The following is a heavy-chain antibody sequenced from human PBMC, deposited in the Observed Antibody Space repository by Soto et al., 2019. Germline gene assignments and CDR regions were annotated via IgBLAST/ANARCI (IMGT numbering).Heavy chain of an antibody. V-gene: IGHV1-8*01. CDR1: GYTFTSYD. J-gene: IGHJ5*02. CDR2: MNPNSGNT. Sequence: GASVKVSCKASGYTFTSYDINWVRQATGQGLEWMGWMNPNSGNTGYAQKFQGRVTMTRNTSISTAYMELSSLRSEDTAIYYCTKVANYRSNPNYFDPWGQGTLVTVSS. D-gene: IGHD6-19*01. CDR3: TKVANYRSNPNYFDP.